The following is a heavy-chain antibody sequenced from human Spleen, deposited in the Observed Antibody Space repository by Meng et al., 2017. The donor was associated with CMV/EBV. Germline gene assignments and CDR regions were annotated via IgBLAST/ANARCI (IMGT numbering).Heavy chain of an antibody. D-gene: IGHD3-22*01. V-gene: IGHV3-73*01. CDR1: GFTFSGSA. Sequence: GGSLRLSCAASGFTFSGSAMHWVRQASGKGLEWVGRIRSKDNNYATAYGASVKGRFTISRDDSKNTVYLQMNSLDTEDTAVYFCGTGGHYYGDWGQGTLVTVSS. CDR3: GTGGHYYGD. CDR2: IRSKDNNYAT. J-gene: IGHJ4*02.